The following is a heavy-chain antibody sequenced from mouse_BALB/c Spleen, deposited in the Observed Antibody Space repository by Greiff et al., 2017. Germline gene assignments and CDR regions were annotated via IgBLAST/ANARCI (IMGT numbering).Heavy chain of an antibody. CDR2: IYPGNSDT. D-gene: IGHD1-1*01. J-gene: IGHJ2*01. Sequence: VQLQQSGTVLARPGASVKMSCKASGYTFTSYWMHWVKQRPGQGLEWIGAIYPGNSDTSYNQKFKGKAKLTAVTSTSTAYMELSSLTNEDSAVYYCTRNVYYGSSWDYWGQGTTLTVSS. CDR3: TRNVYYGSSWDY. CDR1: GYTFTSYW. V-gene: IGHV1-5*01.